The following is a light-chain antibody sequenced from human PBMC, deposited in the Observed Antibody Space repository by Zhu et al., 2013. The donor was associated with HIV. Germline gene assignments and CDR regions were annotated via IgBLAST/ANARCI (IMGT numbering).Light chain of an antibody. J-gene: IGLJ3*02. Sequence: QSVLTQPPSVSAAPGQKVTISCSGSSSNIGNNYVSWYQQFPGTAPKLLIYDNNKRPPGIPDRFSGSKSGTSATLGITGLQTGDEADYYCGTWDNSLSAWVFGGGTKLTVL. CDR3: GTWDNSLSAWV. V-gene: IGLV1-51*01. CDR2: DNN. CDR1: SSNIGNNY.